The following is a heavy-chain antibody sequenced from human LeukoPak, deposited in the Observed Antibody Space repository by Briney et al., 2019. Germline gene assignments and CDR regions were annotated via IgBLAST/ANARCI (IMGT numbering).Heavy chain of an antibody. CDR1: GFTFDDYA. Sequence: GRSLRLSCAASGFTFDDYAVHWVRQAPGKGLEWVSGISWNSGSIGYADSVKGRFTISRDNAKNSLYLQMNSLRAEDTALYYCAKDRSGGGYDNDAFDIWGQGTMVTVSS. D-gene: IGHD5-12*01. V-gene: IGHV3-9*01. CDR3: AKDRSGGGYDNDAFDI. CDR2: ISWNSGSI. J-gene: IGHJ3*02.